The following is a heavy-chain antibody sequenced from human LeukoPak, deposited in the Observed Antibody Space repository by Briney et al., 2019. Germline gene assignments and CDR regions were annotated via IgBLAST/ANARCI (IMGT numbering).Heavy chain of an antibody. V-gene: IGHV3-30*18. CDR1: GFIFSTYG. CDR2: ISYDGSTK. D-gene: IGHD1-7*01. J-gene: IGHJ3*02. Sequence: GGSLRLSCAASGFIFSTYGMHWVRQAPGEGLEWVAVISYDGSTKYYVDSVKGRFTISRDNSKNTLYLQMNSLRAEDTAVYYCAKDMYGQGNSNDAFDIWGQGTMVTVSS. CDR3: AKDMYGQGNSNDAFDI.